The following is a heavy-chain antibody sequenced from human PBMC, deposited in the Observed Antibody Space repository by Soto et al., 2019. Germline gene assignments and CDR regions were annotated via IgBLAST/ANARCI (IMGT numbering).Heavy chain of an antibody. J-gene: IGHJ4*02. CDR2: IGPDGREK. D-gene: IGHD6-19*01. CDR1: GFTFSNYW. CDR3: AREIAVAGGSYFDC. V-gene: IGHV3-7*01. Sequence: EVQLVESGGSLVQPGGSLRLSCAASGFTFSNYWMTWVRQTPGKGLEWVANIGPDGREKNYVGSVKGRFTSSRDNAKNSLSLQMNSLRAEDTAVYFCAREIAVAGGSYFDCWGQGLLITVSS.